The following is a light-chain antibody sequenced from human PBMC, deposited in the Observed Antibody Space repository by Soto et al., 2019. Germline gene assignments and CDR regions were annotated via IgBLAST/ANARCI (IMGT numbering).Light chain of an antibody. Sequence: QSVLTQPASVSGSPGQSITISCTGTSSDVGGYNSVSWYQQHPGKAPKLMIYEVNNRPSGVSNRFSGSKSGNTASLTISGLQAEDEADYYCSSYAGSYTWVFGGGTQLTVL. J-gene: IGLJ3*02. CDR1: SSDVGGYNS. CDR3: SSYAGSYTWV. CDR2: EVN. V-gene: IGLV2-14*01.